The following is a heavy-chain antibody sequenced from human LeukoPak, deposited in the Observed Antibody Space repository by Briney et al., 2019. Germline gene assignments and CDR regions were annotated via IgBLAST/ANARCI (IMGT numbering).Heavy chain of an antibody. J-gene: IGHJ4*02. Sequence: SETLSLTCTVSGGSISSGGYYWSWIRQHPGKGLEWIGYIYYSGSTYYNPSLKSRVTISVDTSKNQFSLKLSSVTAADTAVYYCARGGHFFILTGHPFDYWGQGTLVTVSS. CDR1: GGSISSGGYY. V-gene: IGHV4-31*03. CDR3: ARGGHFFILTGHPFDY. D-gene: IGHD3-9*01. CDR2: IYYSGST.